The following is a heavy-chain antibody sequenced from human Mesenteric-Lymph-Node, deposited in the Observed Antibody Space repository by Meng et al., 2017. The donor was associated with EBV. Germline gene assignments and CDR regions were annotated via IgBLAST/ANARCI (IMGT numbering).Heavy chain of an antibody. J-gene: IGHJ4*02. D-gene: IGHD4-17*01. CDR2: MRSSGSTI. Sequence: LVESGGGLVKPGGSLRLSCAASGFTFSDYYMSWIRQAPGKGPEWVSYMRSSGSTISYADSVKGRFTISRDNAQNSLYLQMNSLRAEDTAVYYCARDRSTGFDYWGQGTLVTVSS. V-gene: IGHV3-11*01. CDR1: GFTFSDYY. CDR3: ARDRSTGFDY.